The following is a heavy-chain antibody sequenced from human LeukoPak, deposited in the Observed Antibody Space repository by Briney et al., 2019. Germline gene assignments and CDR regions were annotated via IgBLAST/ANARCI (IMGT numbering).Heavy chain of an antibody. CDR3: ARRTYYDFWSAGRPFDH. V-gene: IGHV4-34*01. J-gene: IGHJ4*02. Sequence: SETLSLTCAVYGGSFSGYYWSWIRQPPGKGLEWIGEINHSGSTNYNPSLKSRVTISVDTSKNQFSLKLSSVTAADTAVYYCARRTYYDFWSAGRPFDHWGQGTLVTVSS. CDR1: GGSFSGYY. D-gene: IGHD3-3*01. CDR2: INHSGST.